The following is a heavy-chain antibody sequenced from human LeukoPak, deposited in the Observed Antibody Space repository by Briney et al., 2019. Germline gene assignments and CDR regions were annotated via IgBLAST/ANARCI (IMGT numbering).Heavy chain of an antibody. CDR3: VVSGYYDSSGYKFDY. CDR2: ISAYNGNT. J-gene: IGHJ4*02. Sequence: ASVKVSCKASGYTFTSYYMHWVRQAPGQGLEWMGWISAYNGNTNYAQKLQGRVTMTTDTSTSTAYMELRSLRSDDTAVYYCVVSGYYDSSGYKFDYWGQGTLVTVSS. D-gene: IGHD3-22*01. V-gene: IGHV1-18*04. CDR1: GYTFTSYY.